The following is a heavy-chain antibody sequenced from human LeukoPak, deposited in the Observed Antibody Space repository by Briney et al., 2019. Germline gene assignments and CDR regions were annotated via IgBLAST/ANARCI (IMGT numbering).Heavy chain of an antibody. Sequence: GGSLRLSCAAPGFTFSSFGIHWVRQAPGKGLEWVAVIWSDGSNQYYADSVKGRFTISRDNYKNTLYLQMNSLRAEDTAVYYCAKDSGDTGWLIDYWGQGTLVTVSS. CDR1: GFTFSSFG. CDR2: IWSDGSNQ. D-gene: IGHD3-10*01. CDR3: AKDSGDTGWLIDY. J-gene: IGHJ4*02. V-gene: IGHV3-33*06.